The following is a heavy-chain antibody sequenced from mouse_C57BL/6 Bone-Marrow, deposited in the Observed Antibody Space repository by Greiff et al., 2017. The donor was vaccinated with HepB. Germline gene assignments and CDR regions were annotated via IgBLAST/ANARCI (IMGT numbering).Heavy chain of an antibody. V-gene: IGHV1-81*01. CDR1: GYTFTSYG. J-gene: IGHJ3*01. D-gene: IGHD3-3*01. CDR3: ARGGLFAY. Sequence: VQLQQSGAELARPGASVKLSCKASGYTFTSYGISWVKQRTGQGLEWIGEIYPRSGNTYYNEKFKGKATLTADKSSSKAYMELRSLTSEDSAVYFCARGGLFAYWGQGTLVTVSA. CDR2: IYPRSGNT.